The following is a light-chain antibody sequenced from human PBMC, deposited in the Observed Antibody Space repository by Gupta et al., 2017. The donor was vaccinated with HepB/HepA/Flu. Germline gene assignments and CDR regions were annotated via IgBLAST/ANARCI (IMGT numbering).Light chain of an antibody. CDR1: QSVSSY. J-gene: IGKJ4*01. CDR3: QHRSNWLS. CDR2: DAI. Sequence: EIVLTQSPATLSLSPGGRATLSCRASQSVSSYLAWYQQKPGQAPRLLIYDAIDRAPGIPARFSGSGSGTDFTLTITSVEPEDFAVYYCQHRSNWLSFGGGTKVEIQ. V-gene: IGKV3-11*01.